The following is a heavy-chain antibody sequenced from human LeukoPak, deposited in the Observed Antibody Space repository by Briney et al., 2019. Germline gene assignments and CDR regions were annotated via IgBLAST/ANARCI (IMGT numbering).Heavy chain of an antibody. J-gene: IGHJ4*02. CDR1: GYSFSNYG. V-gene: IGHV1-18*01. CDR3: ATSPREIIGAYY. Sequence: GASVTVSCTTSGYSFSNYGISWVRQAPGQGLEWMGWISVYNGNTKSAQRVQGRITMTTDTSTSTAYMELRSLRSDDTAVYYCATSPREIIGAYYWGQGTLITVPS. CDR2: ISVYNGNT. D-gene: IGHD4/OR15-4a*01.